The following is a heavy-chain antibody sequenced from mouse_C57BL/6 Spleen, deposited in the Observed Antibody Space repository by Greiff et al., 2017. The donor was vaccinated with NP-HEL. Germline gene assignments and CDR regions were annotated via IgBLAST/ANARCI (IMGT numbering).Heavy chain of an antibody. Sequence: VQLKQSGPELVKPGASVKIPCKASGYTFTDYNIDWVKQSHGKSLEWIGDINPNNGGTIYNQKFKGKATLTVDKSSSTAYMELRSLTSEDTAVYYCARDVEDYFDYWGQGTTLTVSS. CDR2: INPNNGGT. CDR3: ARDVEDYFDY. CDR1: GYTFTDYN. V-gene: IGHV1-18*01. J-gene: IGHJ2*01.